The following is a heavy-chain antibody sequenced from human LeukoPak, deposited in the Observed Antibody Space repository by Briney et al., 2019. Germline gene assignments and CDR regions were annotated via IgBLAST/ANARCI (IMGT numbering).Heavy chain of an antibody. CDR3: ARGYCSSTSCYDYYYYMDV. J-gene: IGHJ6*03. Sequence: SVKVSCKASGGTFSSYAISWVRQAPGRGLEWMGRIIPIFGTANYAQKFQGRVTITTDESTSTAYMELSSLRSEDTAVYYCARGYCSSTSCYDYYYYMDVWGKGTTVTVSS. CDR1: GGTFSSYA. CDR2: IIPIFGTA. D-gene: IGHD2-2*01. V-gene: IGHV1-69*05.